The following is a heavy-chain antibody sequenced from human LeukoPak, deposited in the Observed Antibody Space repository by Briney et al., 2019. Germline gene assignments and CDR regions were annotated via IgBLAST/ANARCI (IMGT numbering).Heavy chain of an antibody. D-gene: IGHD4-23*01. CDR1: GFTFSSYA. CDR2: ISYDGSNK. J-gene: IGHJ4*02. Sequence: PGGSLRLSCAASGFTFSSYAMHWVRQAPGKGLEWVAVISYDGSNKYYADSVKGRFTISRDNSKNTLYLQVNSLRAEDTAFYFCAKAEGFFGGYYDHWGQGTLVTVSS. V-gene: IGHV3-30*04. CDR3: AKAEGFFGGYYDH.